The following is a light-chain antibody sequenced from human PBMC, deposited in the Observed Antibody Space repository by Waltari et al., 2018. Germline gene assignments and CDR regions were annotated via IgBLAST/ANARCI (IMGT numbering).Light chain of an antibody. CDR3: QQYNRWPPIT. J-gene: IGKJ5*01. V-gene: IGKV3-15*01. CDR1: QSVTSN. CDR2: DAS. Sequence: IVLTQSPATLSVSPGESAIISCRASQSVTSNLAWYQQKPGQAPRLLIYDASTRPTSIPARFRGSGSGTEFTLTISSLQSEDSATYYCQQYNRWPPITFGQGTRLEIK.